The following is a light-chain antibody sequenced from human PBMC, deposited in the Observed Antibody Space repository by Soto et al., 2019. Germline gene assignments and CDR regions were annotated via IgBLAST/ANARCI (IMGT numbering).Light chain of an antibody. CDR3: QQRSNWLIT. CDR2: DAS. CDR1: QTVRNNY. Sequence: EFVLTQSPGTLSLSPGGRATLSCRASQTVRNNYLAGYQQPPGQAPRLLIYDASSRATGIPDRFSGGWSGTDFTLTISRLEPEELAVDYGQQRSNWLITFGQGTRLELK. V-gene: IGKV3D-20*02. J-gene: IGKJ5*01.